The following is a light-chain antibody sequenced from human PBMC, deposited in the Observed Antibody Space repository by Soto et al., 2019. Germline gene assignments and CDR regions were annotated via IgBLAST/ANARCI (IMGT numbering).Light chain of an antibody. J-gene: IGKJ2*01. CDR3: QQSYNIPPYT. CDR2: GAS. CDR1: QSISSF. Sequence: DIQMTQFPSSLSASLRDRVTITCRASQSISSFLNWYQQKPGKAPKLLIYGASSLQSGVPSRFSGSRSGTEFNLTISSLQPEDFATYYCQQSYNIPPYTVGQGTKLEIK. V-gene: IGKV1-39*01.